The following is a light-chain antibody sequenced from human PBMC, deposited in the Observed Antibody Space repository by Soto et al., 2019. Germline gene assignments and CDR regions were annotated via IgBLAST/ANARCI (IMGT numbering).Light chain of an antibody. J-gene: IGKJ4*01. CDR3: QQYNNWPLT. CDR1: QSVSSN. CDR2: GAS. V-gene: IGKV3-15*01. Sequence: EIVMTQSPATLSVSPGERATLSCRASQSVSSNLAWYQQKPGQSPRLLIYGASTRATGIPSRFSGSGSGTEFNLTISSRQSEEFAVYYCQQYNNWPLTFGGGTKVEIK.